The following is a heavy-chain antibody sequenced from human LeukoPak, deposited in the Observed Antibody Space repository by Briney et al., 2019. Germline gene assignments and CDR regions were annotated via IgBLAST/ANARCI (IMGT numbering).Heavy chain of an antibody. CDR1: GYSFTSYG. CDR2: SIPIFGTA. V-gene: IGHV1-69*05. CDR3: ATAGRDFDY. J-gene: IGHJ4*02. Sequence: ASVKVSCKASGYSFTSYGISWVRQAPGQGLEWRGGSIPIFGTANYAQKFQGRVTITTDEATSTAYMELSSLRSEDTAVYSCATAGRDFDYWGQGTLVTVSS.